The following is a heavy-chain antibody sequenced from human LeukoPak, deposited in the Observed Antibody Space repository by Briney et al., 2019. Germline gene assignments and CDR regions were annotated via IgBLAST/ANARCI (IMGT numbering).Heavy chain of an antibody. Sequence: GGSLRLSCAASGFTFSNYWMSWVRQAPGKGLEWVANIRPDAGEIYYVDSLKGRFIISRDNAKNSLYLQMNSLRVDDTAVYFCARDKIMGATRFDYWGQGALVTVSS. J-gene: IGHJ4*02. CDR1: GFTFSNYW. D-gene: IGHD1-26*01. CDR3: ARDKIMGATRFDY. CDR2: IRPDAGEI. V-gene: IGHV3-7*01.